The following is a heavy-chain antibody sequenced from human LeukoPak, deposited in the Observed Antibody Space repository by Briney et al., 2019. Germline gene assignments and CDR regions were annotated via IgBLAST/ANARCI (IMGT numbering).Heavy chain of an antibody. Sequence: GRSLRLSCAASGFTFSSYGMHWVRQAPGKGLEWVAVISYDGSNKYYADSVKGRFTISRDNSKNTLYLQMNSLRAEDTAVYYCANSVLRYFDWPLELTFWGQGTLVTVSS. J-gene: IGHJ4*02. D-gene: IGHD3-9*01. CDR1: GFTFSSYG. V-gene: IGHV3-30*18. CDR2: ISYDGSNK. CDR3: ANSVLRYFDWPLELTF.